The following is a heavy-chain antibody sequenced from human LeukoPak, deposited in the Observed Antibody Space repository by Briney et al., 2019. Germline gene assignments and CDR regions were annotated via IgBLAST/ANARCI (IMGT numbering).Heavy chain of an antibody. CDR3: AKAIAVAHGDY. CDR2: IRSHGSNK. V-gene: IGHV3-30*02. D-gene: IGHD6-19*01. CDR1: GFTFSSYD. Sequence: PGGSLRLSCAASGFTFSSYDMHWVRQAPGKGLEWVAFIRSHGSNKYYADSVKGRFTISRDNSKNTLCLQMNSLRADDTAVYYCAKAIAVAHGDYWGQGTLVTVSS. J-gene: IGHJ4*02.